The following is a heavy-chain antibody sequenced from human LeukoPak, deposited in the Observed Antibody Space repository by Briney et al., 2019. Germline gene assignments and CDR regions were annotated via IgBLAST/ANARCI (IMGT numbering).Heavy chain of an antibody. J-gene: IGHJ5*02. Sequence: GESLKFSCEASGYRFAYYWIAWVRQMPGKGLEWMGVIYPYDSHTRYSPSFQGQVTISADKSISTAYLQWSSLKASDSAMYFCASLPNSWADLTWFDPWGQGTLVTVSS. CDR1: GYRFAYYW. CDR3: ASLPNSWADLTWFDP. CDR2: IYPYDSHT. D-gene: IGHD1-26*01. V-gene: IGHV5-51*01.